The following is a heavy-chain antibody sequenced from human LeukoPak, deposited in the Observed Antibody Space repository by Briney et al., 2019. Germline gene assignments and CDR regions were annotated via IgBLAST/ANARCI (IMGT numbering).Heavy chain of an antibody. V-gene: IGHV4-39*01. CDR2: IYYSGST. CDR1: GDSIKSGGYY. CDR3: ARQGASNYFDY. Sequence: SQTLSLTCTVSGDSIKSGGYYWSWIRRPPGKGLEWIGRIYYSGSTYYTPSLKSRVTISVDTSKNQFSLRLSSVTAADTAVYYCARQGASNYFDYWGQGALVTVSS. J-gene: IGHJ4*02. D-gene: IGHD2-2*01.